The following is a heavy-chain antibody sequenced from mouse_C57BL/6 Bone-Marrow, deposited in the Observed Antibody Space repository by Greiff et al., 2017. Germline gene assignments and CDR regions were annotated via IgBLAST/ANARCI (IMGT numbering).Heavy chain of an antibody. CDR3: HILLYSNYYAMDY. D-gene: IGHD2-5*01. V-gene: IGHV1-49*01. J-gene: IGHJ4*01. Sequence: LQQSGAELVRPGSSVKLSCKDSYFAFMASAMHWVKQRPGHGLEWIGSFTMYSDATEYSENFKGKATLTANTSSSTAYMELSSLTSEDSAVYYCHILLYSNYYAMDYWGQGTSVTVSS. CDR1: YFAFMASA. CDR2: FTMYSDAT.